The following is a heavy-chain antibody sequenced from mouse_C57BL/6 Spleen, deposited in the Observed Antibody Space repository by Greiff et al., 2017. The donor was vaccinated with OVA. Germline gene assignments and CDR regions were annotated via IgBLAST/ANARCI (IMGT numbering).Heavy chain of an antibody. CDR1: GYTFTSYW. CDR3: AGAAQADY. D-gene: IGHD3-2*02. Sequence: QVQLQQPGAELVRPGTSVKLSCKASGYTFTSYWMHWAKQRPGQGLEWIGVIDPSDSYTNYNQKFKGKATLTVDTSSSTAYMQLSSLTSEDSAVYYCAGAAQADYWGQGTTLTVSS. CDR2: IDPSDSYT. J-gene: IGHJ2*01. V-gene: IGHV1-59*01.